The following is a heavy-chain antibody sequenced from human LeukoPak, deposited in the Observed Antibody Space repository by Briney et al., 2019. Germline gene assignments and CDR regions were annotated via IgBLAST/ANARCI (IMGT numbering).Heavy chain of an antibody. CDR1: GFTFSSYD. CDR2: IGTAGDT. CDR3: ARGLLEWLFPYYYYYYMDV. D-gene: IGHD3-3*01. V-gene: IGHV3-13*01. Sequence: GGSLRLSCAASGFTFSSYDMHWVRHATGKGLEWVSAIGTAGDTYYPGSVKGRFTISRENAKNSLYLQMNSLRAGDTAVYYCARGLLEWLFPYYYYYYMDVWGKGTTVTVSS. J-gene: IGHJ6*03.